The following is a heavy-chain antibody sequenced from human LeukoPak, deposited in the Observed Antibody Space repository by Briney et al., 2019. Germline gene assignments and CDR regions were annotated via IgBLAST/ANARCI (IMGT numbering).Heavy chain of an antibody. CDR2: IFYSGST. J-gene: IGHJ5*02. D-gene: IGHD3-22*01. CDR3: ARQYYYDSSGYWSFDP. Sequence: SETLSLTCAVSGVSISNYYYTWIRQPPGKGLEWIGYIFYSGSTNYNPSLKSRVTISVDTSKNQISLKLRSVAAADMAVYYCARQYYYDSSGYWSFDPWGQGTLVTVSS. V-gene: IGHV4-59*08. CDR1: GVSISNYY.